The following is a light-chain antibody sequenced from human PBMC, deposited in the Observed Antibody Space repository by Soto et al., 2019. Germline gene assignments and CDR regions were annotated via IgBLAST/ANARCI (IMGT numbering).Light chain of an antibody. CDR1: QSVSSSY. J-gene: IGKJ4*01. Sequence: EIVLTQSPATLSLSPGERATLSCRAGQSVSSSYLAWYQQKPGQAPRLLIYGASIRATGIPDRFSGSGSETDFTLTISRLEPEDFAVYYCRQYGRSLASAIGGGTKVDIK. CDR2: GAS. CDR3: RQYGRSLASA. V-gene: IGKV3-20*01.